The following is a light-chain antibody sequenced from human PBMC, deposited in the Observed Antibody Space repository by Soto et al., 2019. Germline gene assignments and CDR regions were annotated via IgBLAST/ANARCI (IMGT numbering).Light chain of an antibody. CDR2: DAS. CDR3: QQYNTWPIT. CDR1: QSVSRY. J-gene: IGKJ5*01. V-gene: IGKV3-11*01. Sequence: EIVLTQSPDTLSLSPGESATLSCRASQSVSRYLAWYQQKPGQTPRLLIYDASNRAAGIPARFSASGSGTDFTLTISSLQSEDFVVYYCQQYNTWPITFGQGTRLEIK.